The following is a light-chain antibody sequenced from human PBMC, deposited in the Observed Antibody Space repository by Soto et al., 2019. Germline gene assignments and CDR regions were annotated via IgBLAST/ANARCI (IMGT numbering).Light chain of an antibody. CDR1: QNIYGW. V-gene: IGKV1-5*01. J-gene: IGKJ1*01. CDR2: DAS. CDR3: QQYNSYPWT. Sequence: DIQMPQSPSTLSASVGDRVTITCRATQNIYGWLAWYQQKSGKAPKLLIYDASSLESGVPSRFSGSGFGTEFKVTISSLQPDDFATYYCQQYNSYPWTFGQGTKVEVK.